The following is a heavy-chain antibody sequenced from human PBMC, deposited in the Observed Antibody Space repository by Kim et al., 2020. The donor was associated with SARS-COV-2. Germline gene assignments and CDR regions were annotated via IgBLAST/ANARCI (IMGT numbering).Heavy chain of an antibody. Sequence: ASVKVSCKASGYTFTSYYMHWVRQAPGQGLEWMGIINPSCGSTSYAQKFQGRVTMTRDTSTSTVYMELSSLRSEDTAVYYCARDQASVLRYFDWLLGPFDYWGQGTLVTVSS. D-gene: IGHD3-9*01. CDR3: ARDQASVLRYFDWLLGPFDY. V-gene: IGHV1-46*01. J-gene: IGHJ4*02. CDR2: INPSCGST. CDR1: GYTFTSYY.